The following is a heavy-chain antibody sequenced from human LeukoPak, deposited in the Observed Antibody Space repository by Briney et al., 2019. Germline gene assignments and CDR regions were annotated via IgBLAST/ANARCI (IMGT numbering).Heavy chain of an antibody. CDR2: MNPNSGNT. J-gene: IGHJ6*03. CDR1: GYTFTSYD. Sequence: ASVKVSCKASGYTFTSYDINWVRQATGQGLEWMGWMNPNSGNTGYAQKFPGRVTMTRNTSISTAYMELSSLRSEDTAVYYCASMSGLVLPPPDYYYYYMDVWGKGTTVTVSS. CDR3: ASMSGLVLPPPDYYYYYMDV. D-gene: IGHD6-19*01. V-gene: IGHV1-8*01.